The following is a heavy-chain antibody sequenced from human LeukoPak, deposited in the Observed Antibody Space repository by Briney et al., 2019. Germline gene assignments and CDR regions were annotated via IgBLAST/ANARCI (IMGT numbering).Heavy chain of an antibody. CDR1: GYSFTSYW. CDR2: IYPGDSDT. CDR3: ARQADYNLLTGYYKGHLDC. Sequence: RGESLKISCKGSGYSFTSYWIGWVRQMPGKGLEWMGIIYPGDSDTRYSPSFQGQVTISADKSINTAYLQWNSLKASDTAMYYCARQADYNLLTGYYKGHLDCWGQGTLVTVSS. D-gene: IGHD3-9*01. V-gene: IGHV5-51*01. J-gene: IGHJ4*02.